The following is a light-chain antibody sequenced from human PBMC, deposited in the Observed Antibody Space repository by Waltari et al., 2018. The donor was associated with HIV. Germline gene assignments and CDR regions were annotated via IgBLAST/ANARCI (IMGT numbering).Light chain of an antibody. J-gene: IGKJ1*01. Sequence: EIVLTQSPDTVSLSPGEGVTLSCRASQTVSSSSLAWHQQKPGQAPRLLIYGASSRATGIPDRFSGSGSGTDFTLTISRLEPEDFAVYYCQQYGSSVWTFGQGTKVEI. CDR2: GAS. CDR1: QTVSSSS. V-gene: IGKV3-20*01. CDR3: QQYGSSVWT.